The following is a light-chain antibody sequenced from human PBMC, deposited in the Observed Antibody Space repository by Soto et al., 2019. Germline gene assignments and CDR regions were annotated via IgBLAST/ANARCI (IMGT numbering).Light chain of an antibody. Sequence: QAVVTQEPSLTVSPGGTVTLTCGSSTGPVTGGHYPYWFQQKPGQAPKILISDTVNRASWTPVRFSGSLLGGKAALTLSGAHPEDEADYYCLLYYNAVRVFGGGTKLTVL. V-gene: IGLV7-46*01. CDR2: DTV. J-gene: IGLJ3*02. CDR3: LLYYNAVRV. CDR1: TGPVTGGHY.